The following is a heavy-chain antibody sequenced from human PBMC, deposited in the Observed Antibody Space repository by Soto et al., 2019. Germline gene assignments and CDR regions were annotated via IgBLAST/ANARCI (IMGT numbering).Heavy chain of an antibody. D-gene: IGHD7-27*01. J-gene: IGHJ4*02. CDR1: GFTFSSYA. CDR3: ATPLGTIPDY. V-gene: IGHV3-23*01. Sequence: EVQLLESGGGLVQPGGSLRLSCAASGFTFSSYAMSWVRQAPGKGLEWVSAISGSGGSTYYADSVKGRFTISRDNSMNALDRLMSGVRAEDTAVYYCATPLGTIPDYWGQGTLVTVSS. CDR2: ISGSGGST.